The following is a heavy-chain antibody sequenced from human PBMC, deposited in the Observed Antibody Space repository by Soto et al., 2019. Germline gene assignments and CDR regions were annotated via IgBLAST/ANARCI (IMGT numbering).Heavy chain of an antibody. D-gene: IGHD3-10*01. V-gene: IGHV1-18*01. J-gene: IGHJ5*02. Sequence: ASVKVSCKASGYTFTSYGISWVRQAPGQGLEWMGWISAYNGNTNYAQKLQGRVTMTTDTSTSTAYMELRSLRSDDTAVYYCARDLTMVRGVTSWFDPWGQGTLVTVSS. CDR3: ARDLTMVRGVTSWFDP. CDR1: GYTFTSYG. CDR2: ISAYNGNT.